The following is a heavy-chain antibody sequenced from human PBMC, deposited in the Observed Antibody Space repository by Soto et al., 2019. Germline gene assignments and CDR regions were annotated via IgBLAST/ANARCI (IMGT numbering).Heavy chain of an antibody. CDR1: GFTFSSYG. CDR2: IWYDGSNK. CDR3: ARSDLRYCSGGSCYSTYGMDV. J-gene: IGHJ6*02. V-gene: IGHV3-33*01. Sequence: GGSLRLSCAASGFTFSSYGMHWVRQAPGKGLEWVAVIWYDGSNKYYADSVKGRFTISRDNSKNTLYLQMNSLRAEDTAVYYCARSDLRYCSGGSCYSTYGMDVWGQGTTVTVSS. D-gene: IGHD2-15*01.